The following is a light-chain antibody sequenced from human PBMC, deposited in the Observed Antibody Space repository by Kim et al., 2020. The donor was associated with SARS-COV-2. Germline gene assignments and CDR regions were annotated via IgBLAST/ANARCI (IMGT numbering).Light chain of an antibody. CDR2: WAS. V-gene: IGKV4-1*01. CDR3: QQYYSTPLT. J-gene: IGKJ4*01. Sequence: ATNNGQASQSVLYSSNNKNYLAWYQQRPGQPPKLLIYWASTRESGVPDRFSGSGSGTDFTLTISSLQAEDVAVYYCQQYYSTPLTFGGGTKVDIK. CDR1: QSVLYSSNNKNY.